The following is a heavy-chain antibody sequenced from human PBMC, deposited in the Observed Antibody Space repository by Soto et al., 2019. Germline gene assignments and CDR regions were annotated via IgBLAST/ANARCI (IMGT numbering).Heavy chain of an antibody. CDR1: GYTFTTFG. Sequence: ASVKVSCKASGYTFTTFGISWVRQAPGQGLEWVGWISANNGNTKYRQKFQGRVSLTTETSASTAYMELRSLRSDDTAVYDCARSAPFDIYAITPLEFWGQGTLVTVSS. CDR2: ISANNGNT. CDR3: ARSAPFDIYAITPLEF. D-gene: IGHD3-3*01. V-gene: IGHV1-18*01. J-gene: IGHJ4*02.